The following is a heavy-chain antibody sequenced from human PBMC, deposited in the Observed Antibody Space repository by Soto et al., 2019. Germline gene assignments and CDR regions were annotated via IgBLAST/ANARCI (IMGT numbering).Heavy chain of an antibody. CDR3: AREGIVATIPKISPGIADDYGMDV. D-gene: IGHD5-12*01. CDR2: INPNSGGT. Sequence: ASVKVSCKASGYTFTGYYMHWVRQAPGQGLEWMGWINPNSGGTNYAQKFQGWVTMTRDTSISTAYVELSRLRSDDTAVYYCAREGIVATIPKISPGIADDYGMDVWGQGTTVTVSS. CDR1: GYTFTGYY. V-gene: IGHV1-2*04. J-gene: IGHJ6*02.